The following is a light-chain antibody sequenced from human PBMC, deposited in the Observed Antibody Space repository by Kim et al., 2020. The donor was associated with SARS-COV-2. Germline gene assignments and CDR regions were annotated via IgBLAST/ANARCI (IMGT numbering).Light chain of an antibody. V-gene: IGLV2-8*01. CDR1: SSDVGGYDY. Sequence: GQSVTISCPGTSSDVGGYDYVSWYQQHPGKAPKLMIYDVTKRPSGVPDRFSGSKSGNTASLTVSGLQAEDEAIYYCSSYAGSNTLLFGGGTTLTVL. J-gene: IGLJ2*01. CDR2: DVT. CDR3: SSYAGSNTLL.